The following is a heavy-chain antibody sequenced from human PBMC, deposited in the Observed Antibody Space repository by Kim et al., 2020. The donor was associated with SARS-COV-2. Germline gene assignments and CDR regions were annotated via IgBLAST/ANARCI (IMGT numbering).Heavy chain of an antibody. CDR3: ATSRSLDY. V-gene: IGHV3-7*01. Sequence: DGSEKYYVDSVKGRFTISRDNAKKSLYLQVNSLRAEDTAAYYCATSRSLDYWGKGTLVTVSS. CDR2: DGSEK. J-gene: IGHJ4*02. D-gene: IGHD2-2*01.